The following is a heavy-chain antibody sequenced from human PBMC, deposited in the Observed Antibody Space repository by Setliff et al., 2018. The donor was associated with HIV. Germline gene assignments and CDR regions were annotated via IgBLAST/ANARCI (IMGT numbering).Heavy chain of an antibody. D-gene: IGHD4-17*01. Sequence: ASVKVSCKASGYTFTNYGITWVGQAPGHGLEWMGWLASYNDDANYAQNLQGRVTMTTDKSTSTAYMELRSLRSDDTAVYYCARGQYGDELFDYWGQGTLVTVSS. J-gene: IGHJ4*02. CDR3: ARGQYGDELFDY. CDR1: GYTFTNYG. CDR2: LASYNDDA. V-gene: IGHV1-18*01.